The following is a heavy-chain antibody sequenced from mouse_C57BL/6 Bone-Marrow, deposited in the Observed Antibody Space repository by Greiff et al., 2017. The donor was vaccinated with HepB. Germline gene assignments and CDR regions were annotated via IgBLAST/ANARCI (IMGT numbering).Heavy chain of an antibody. CDR1: GFTFNTYA. CDR2: IRSKSSNYAT. V-gene: IGHV10-3*01. Sequence: EVKLVESGGGLVQPKGSLKLSCAASGFTFNTYAMHWVRQAPGKGLEWVARIRSKSSNYATYYADSVKDRFTISRDDSQSMLNLQMNNLKTEDTAMYYCVRGDGYYEDWYFDVWGTGTTVTVSS. CDR3: VRGDGYYEDWYFDV. J-gene: IGHJ1*03. D-gene: IGHD2-3*01.